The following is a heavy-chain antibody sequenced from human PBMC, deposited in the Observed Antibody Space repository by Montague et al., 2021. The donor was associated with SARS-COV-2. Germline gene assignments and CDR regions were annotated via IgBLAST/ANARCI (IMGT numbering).Heavy chain of an antibody. V-gene: IGHV3-33*01. Sequence: SLRLSCAASGFTFSSYGMHWVRQAPGKGLEWVAVIWYDGSNKYYADSVKGRFTISRDNSKNTLYLQMDSLRAEDTAVYYCARDAASVTYYDILTGYYPPYYYYGKDVGGQGATVTVSS. D-gene: IGHD3-9*01. J-gene: IGHJ6*02. CDR2: IWYDGSNK. CDR3: ARDAASVTYYDILTGYYPPYYYYGKDV. CDR1: GFTFSSYG.